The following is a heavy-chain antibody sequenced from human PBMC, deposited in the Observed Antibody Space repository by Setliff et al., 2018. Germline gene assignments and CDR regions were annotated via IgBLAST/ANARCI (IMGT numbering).Heavy chain of an antibody. CDR2: FSSRNDYI. V-gene: IGHV3-21*01. Sequence: GSLRLSCEASGFSFSNYAMNWVRQAPGKGLEWVASFSSRNDYIYHADSVKGRFTISRDNAKTSLYLQMGSLRVEDTAVYFCARSPGWIPWFDSWGQGTLVTVSS. CDR3: ARSPGWIPWFDS. J-gene: IGHJ5*01. CDR1: GFSFSNYA. D-gene: IGHD5-18*01.